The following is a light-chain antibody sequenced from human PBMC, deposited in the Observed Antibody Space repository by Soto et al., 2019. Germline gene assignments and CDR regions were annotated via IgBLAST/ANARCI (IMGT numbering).Light chain of an antibody. J-gene: IGKJ1*01. CDR3: LQDYNYPRT. V-gene: IGKV1-6*01. CDR1: QIFTHN. Sequence: AIQMTQSPSSLSASIGDRVTITCRASQIFTHNVAWYQQRPGKAPKLLIYDASNLQSGVPSRFSGSGSGTYFTLTISSLQPEDFATYYCLQDYNYPRTFGQGTTVEIK. CDR2: DAS.